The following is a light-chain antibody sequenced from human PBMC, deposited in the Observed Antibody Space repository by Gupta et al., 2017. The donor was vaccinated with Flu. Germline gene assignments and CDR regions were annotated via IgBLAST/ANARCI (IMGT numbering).Light chain of an antibody. CDR3: GTWDSSLSAGV. Sequence: TISCSGSSSNIGNNYVSWYQQLPGTAPKLLIYENNKRPSGIPDRFSGSKSGTSATLGITGLQTGDEADYYCGTWDSSLSAGVFGGGTKLTVL. J-gene: IGLJ2*01. CDR2: ENN. CDR1: SSNIGNNY. V-gene: IGLV1-51*02.